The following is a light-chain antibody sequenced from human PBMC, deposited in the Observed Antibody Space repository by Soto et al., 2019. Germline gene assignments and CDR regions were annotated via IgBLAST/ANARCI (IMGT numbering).Light chain of an antibody. CDR3: QQRSNWPPAWT. V-gene: IGKV3-11*01. Sequence: LTQSPATLSLSPGERATLSCRASQSVSSYLAWYQQKPGQAPRLLIYDASNRATGIPARFSGSGSGTDFTLTVSSLEPEDFAVYYCQQRSNWPPAWTFGQGTKV. CDR2: DAS. CDR1: QSVSSY. J-gene: IGKJ1*01.